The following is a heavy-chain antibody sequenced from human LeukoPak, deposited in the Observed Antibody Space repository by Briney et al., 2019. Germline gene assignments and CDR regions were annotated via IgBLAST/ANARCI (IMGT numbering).Heavy chain of an antibody. Sequence: ASVKVSCKASGGTFSSYAISWVRQAPGHGLEWMGRIIPIFGIANYAQKFQGRVTITADKSTSTAYMELSSLRSEDTAVYYCARSFEDIAVTPNYFYYWGQGTLVTVSS. D-gene: IGHD6-19*01. CDR3: ARSFEDIAVTPNYFYY. J-gene: IGHJ4*02. CDR1: GGTFSSYA. V-gene: IGHV1-69*04. CDR2: IIPIFGIA.